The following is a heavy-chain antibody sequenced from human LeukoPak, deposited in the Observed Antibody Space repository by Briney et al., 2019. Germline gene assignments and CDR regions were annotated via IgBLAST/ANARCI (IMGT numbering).Heavy chain of an antibody. CDR1: GFTFSSYW. V-gene: IGHV3-7*01. J-gene: IGHJ4*02. CDR3: ARDGSGSYYSHFDY. CDR2: IKQDGNEK. D-gene: IGHD3-10*01. Sequence: GGSLRLSCAASGFTFSSYWMSWVRQAPGKGLEWVANIKQDGNEKYYVDSVKGRFTISRDNAKNSLYLQMNSLRAEDTAVYYCARDGSGSYYSHFDYWGQGTLVTVSS.